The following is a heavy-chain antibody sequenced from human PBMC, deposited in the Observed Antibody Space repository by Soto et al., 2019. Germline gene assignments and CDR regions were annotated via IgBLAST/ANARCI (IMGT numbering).Heavy chain of an antibody. V-gene: IGHV1-69*08. CDR2: IIPIIGII. D-gene: IGHD3-22*01. J-gene: IGHJ5*02. Sequence: QVQLVQSGAEVKKPGSSVKVSCKASGGTFSTYTITWVRQAPGQGHEWMGRIIPIIGIINYAQKFQGRVTITADKCTGTAYMELTRLSSDDTAVYYCAGDPDSHYNDSHASSYPWGQGTLVTVSS. CDR3: AGDPDSHYNDSHASSYP. CDR1: GGTFSTYT.